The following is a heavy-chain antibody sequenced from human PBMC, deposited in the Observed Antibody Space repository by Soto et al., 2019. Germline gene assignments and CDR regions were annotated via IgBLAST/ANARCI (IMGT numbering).Heavy chain of an antibody. D-gene: IGHD2-8*01. Sequence: GGSLRLSCAASGFTFRSYTMSWVRQAPGKGLEWVSSIIGGNGDTFYAASVTGRFTISRDISKSTLYLQMNGLRVEDTAIYYCAKDKDPDGVWEIDFWGHGTLVTVSS. CDR1: GFTFRSYT. CDR2: IIGGNGDT. CDR3: AKDKDPDGVWEIDF. J-gene: IGHJ4*01. V-gene: IGHV3-23*01.